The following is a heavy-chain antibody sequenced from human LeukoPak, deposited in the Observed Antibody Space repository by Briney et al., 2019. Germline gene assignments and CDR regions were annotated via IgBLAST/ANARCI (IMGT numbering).Heavy chain of an antibody. CDR3: ARDPPTRQYTNSFSLDY. D-gene: IGHD6-13*01. Sequence: PGGSLRLSCAASGFTVSTNYMSWVRQAPGKGLEWVSVIYSGGRTYYADSVKGRFTISRDNSKNTLYLQMNSLRAEDTAVYYCARDPPTRQYTNSFSLDYWAREPWSPSPQ. CDR2: IYSGGRT. CDR1: GFTVSTNY. J-gene: IGHJ4*02. V-gene: IGHV3-66*01.